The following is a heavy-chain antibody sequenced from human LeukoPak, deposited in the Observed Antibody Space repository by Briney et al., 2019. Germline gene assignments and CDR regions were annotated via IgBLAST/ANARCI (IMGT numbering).Heavy chain of an antibody. CDR2: IIPILGIA. CDR1: GGTFSSYA. V-gene: IGHV1-69*04. D-gene: IGHD5-18*01. CDR3: ARDFGDTAMVF. J-gene: IGHJ4*02. Sequence: SGKVSCKASGGTFSSYAISWVRQAPGQGLEWMGRIIPILGIANYAQKFQGRVTITADKSTSTAYMELSSLRSEDTAVYYCARDFGDTAMVFWGQGTLVTVSS.